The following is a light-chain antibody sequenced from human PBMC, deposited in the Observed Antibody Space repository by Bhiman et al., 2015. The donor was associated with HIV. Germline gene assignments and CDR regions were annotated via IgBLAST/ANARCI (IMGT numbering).Light chain of an antibody. J-gene: IGLJ1*01. Sequence: SYELTQPPSVSVSPGQTATVTCSGDTLGTQYTSWYQQKPGQSPILVIYENNKRPSGIPARFSGSRSGTTATLTISGTQALDEADYYCLAWDTNIFYVFGPGTKVTVL. CDR3: LAWDTNIFYV. CDR1: TLGTQY. V-gene: IGLV3-1*01. CDR2: ENN.